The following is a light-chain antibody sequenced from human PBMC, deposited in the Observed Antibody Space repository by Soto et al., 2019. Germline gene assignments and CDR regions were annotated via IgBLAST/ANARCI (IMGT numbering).Light chain of an antibody. CDR3: GTWDSSLYAGV. CDR1: SSNIGDNS. J-gene: IGLJ2*01. Sequence: QSVLTQPPSVSAAPGQKVTISCSGSSSNIGDNSVSWYQLLPGTAPKLLIYDNNKRPSGIPDRISGSKSGASATLDITGLQTGDEADYYCGTWDSSLYAGVFGRGTKLTVL. V-gene: IGLV1-51*01. CDR2: DNN.